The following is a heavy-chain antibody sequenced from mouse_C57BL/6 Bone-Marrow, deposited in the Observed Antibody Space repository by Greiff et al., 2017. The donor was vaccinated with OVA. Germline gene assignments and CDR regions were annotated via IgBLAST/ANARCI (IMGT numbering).Heavy chain of an antibody. CDR1: GYTFTDYY. CDR3: ARQRLRSFYYFDY. J-gene: IGHJ2*01. V-gene: IGHV1-76*01. D-gene: IGHD1-1*01. Sequence: VQLQQSGAELVRPGASVKLSCKASGYTFTDYYINWVKQRPGQGLEWIARIYPGSGNTYYNEKFKGKATLTAEKSSSTAYMQLSSLTSEDSAVYFCARQRLRSFYYFDYWGQGTTLTVSS. CDR2: IYPGSGNT.